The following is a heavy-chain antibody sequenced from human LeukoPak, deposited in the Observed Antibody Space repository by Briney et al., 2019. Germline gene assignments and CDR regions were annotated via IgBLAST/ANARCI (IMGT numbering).Heavy chain of an antibody. D-gene: IGHD3-10*01. J-gene: IGHJ4*02. V-gene: IGHV4-4*07. CDR1: GGSISSYY. CDR2: IYTSGST. Sequence: PSGTLSLTCTVSGGSISSYYWSWIRQPAGKGLEWIGRIYTSGSTNYNPSLKSRVTMSVDTSKNQFSLKLSSVTAADTAVYYCARDTYYYGSGSSRDSPFDYWGQGTLVTVSS. CDR3: ARDTYYYGSGSSRDSPFDY.